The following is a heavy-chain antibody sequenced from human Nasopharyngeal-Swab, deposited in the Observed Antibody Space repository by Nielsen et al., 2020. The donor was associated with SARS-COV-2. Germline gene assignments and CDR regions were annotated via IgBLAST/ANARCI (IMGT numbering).Heavy chain of an antibody. D-gene: IGHD2-21*02. Sequence: GESLKISCAASGFTFSSYTMNWVRQAPGKGLVWVASTNAAGTYAHYADSVKGRFTISRDNSKNTLYLQMNRLKADDTAIYYRAKEAPSCGADCRSLSDYWGQGILVTVSS. V-gene: IGHV3-21*04. J-gene: IGHJ4*02. CDR3: AKEAPSCGADCRSLSDY. CDR2: TNAAGTYA. CDR1: GFTFSSYT.